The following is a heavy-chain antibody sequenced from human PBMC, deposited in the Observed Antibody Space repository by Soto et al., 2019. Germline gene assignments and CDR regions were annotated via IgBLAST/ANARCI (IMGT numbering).Heavy chain of an antibody. Sequence: ASVKVSCKASGYTFTSYYMHWVRQAPGQGLEWMGIINPSGGSTSYAQKFQGRVTMTRDTSTSTVYMELSSLRSEDTAVYYCARDSREGYTHRPYYYYGMDVWGQGTTGTVSS. V-gene: IGHV1-46*01. CDR3: ARDSREGYTHRPYYYYGMDV. CDR1: GYTFTSYY. J-gene: IGHJ6*02. D-gene: IGHD2-2*01. CDR2: INPSGGST.